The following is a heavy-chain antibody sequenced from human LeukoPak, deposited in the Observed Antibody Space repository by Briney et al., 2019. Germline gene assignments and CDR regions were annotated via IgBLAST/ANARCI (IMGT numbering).Heavy chain of an antibody. Sequence: HPGGSLRLSCAASGFTFSSYAMHWVRQAPGKGLEWVAFIRHDGSDQYYADSVKGRFTLSRDNSQSTLYLQMNSLTTGDTAIYYCAKQIDGSGTFLYPKYFDYWGQGTLVTVSS. CDR2: IRHDGSDQ. V-gene: IGHV3-30*02. J-gene: IGHJ4*02. D-gene: IGHD3-10*01. CDR3: AKQIDGSGTFLYPKYFDY. CDR1: GFTFSSYA.